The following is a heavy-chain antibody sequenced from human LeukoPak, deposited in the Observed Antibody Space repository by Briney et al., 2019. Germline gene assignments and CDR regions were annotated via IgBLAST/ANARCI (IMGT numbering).Heavy chain of an antibody. CDR1: GFTFSSYA. V-gene: IGHV3-23*01. J-gene: IGHJ5*01. Sequence: PGGSLRLSCAASGFTFSSYAMSWVRQAPGKGLDWVSAISGSAATTYYADSVKGRFTISRDNSKNTLYVQMDSLRGDDTAVYYCAKNGKYQLLGSWCDSWGQGTLVTVSS. D-gene: IGHD2-2*01. CDR3: AKNGKYQLLGSWCDS. CDR2: ISGSAATT.